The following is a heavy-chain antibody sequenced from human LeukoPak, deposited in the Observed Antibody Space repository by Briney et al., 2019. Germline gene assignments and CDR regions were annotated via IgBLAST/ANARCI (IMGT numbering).Heavy chain of an antibody. CDR3: ARQKLLWFGEFNGMDV. Sequence: SETLSLTCTVSGGSISSYYWSWIRQPPGKGLEWIGYIYYSGSTNYNPSLKSRVTISVDTSKNQFSLKLSSVTAADTAVYYCARQKLLWFGEFNGMDVWGQGITVTVSS. V-gene: IGHV4-59*08. D-gene: IGHD3-10*01. J-gene: IGHJ6*02. CDR1: GGSISSYY. CDR2: IYYSGST.